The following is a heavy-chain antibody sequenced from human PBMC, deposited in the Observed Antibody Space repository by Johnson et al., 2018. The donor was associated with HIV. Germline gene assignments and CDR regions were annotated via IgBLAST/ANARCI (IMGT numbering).Heavy chain of an antibody. CDR1: GFTFSYSA. V-gene: IGHV3-30-3*02. CDR2: ISSDGNRK. D-gene: IGHD4-23*01. Sequence: QVQLVESGGGMVQPGRSLRLSCAASGFTFSYSAFHWVRQPPGEGLEWVALISSDGNRKYYADSVKGRFTISRDNSKNTLYLQMNSLRAEDTAVYYCAKLRWAPRAFDIWGQGTMVTVSS. J-gene: IGHJ3*02. CDR3: AKLRWAPRAFDI.